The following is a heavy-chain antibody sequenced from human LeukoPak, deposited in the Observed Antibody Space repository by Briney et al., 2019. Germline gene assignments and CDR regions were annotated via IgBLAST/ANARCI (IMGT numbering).Heavy chain of an antibody. CDR3: AKEGPEITIFGVVIISPFFFDY. Sequence: GGSLRLSCAASGFTFSSYAMSWVRQAPGKGLEWVSAISGSGGSTYYADSVKGRFTISRDNSKNTLYLQMNSLRAEDTAVYYCAKEGPEITIFGVVIISPFFFDYWGQGTLVTVSS. V-gene: IGHV3-23*01. J-gene: IGHJ4*02. CDR2: ISGSGGST. CDR1: GFTFSSYA. D-gene: IGHD3-3*01.